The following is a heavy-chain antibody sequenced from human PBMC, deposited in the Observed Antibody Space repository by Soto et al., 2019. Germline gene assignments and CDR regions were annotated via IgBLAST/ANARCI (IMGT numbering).Heavy chain of an antibody. CDR3: ARQGLELNTNYYGMDV. V-gene: IGHV5-51*01. CDR1: GYSFTSYW. D-gene: IGHD1-7*01. CDR2: IYPGDSDT. Sequence: GESLKISCKGSGYSFTSYWIGWVRQMPGKGLEWMGIIYPGDSDTRYSPSFQGQVTISADKSISTAYLQWSSLKASDTAMYYCARQGLELNTNYYGMDVWGQGTTVTVSS. J-gene: IGHJ6*02.